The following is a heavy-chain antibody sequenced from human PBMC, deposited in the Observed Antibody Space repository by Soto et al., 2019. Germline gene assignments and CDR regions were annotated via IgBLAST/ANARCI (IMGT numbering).Heavy chain of an antibody. V-gene: IGHV3-23*01. Sequence: EVQLLESGGGLVQPGGSLRLSCAASGFTFSSYAMSWVRQAPGKGLEWVSAISGSGGSTYYADSVKGRFTISRDNSKNTLYLQMNSLRAEDTAVYYCARDVPEYSGYDYDYYYYMDVWGKGTTVTVSS. J-gene: IGHJ6*03. CDR1: GFTFSSYA. CDR3: ARDVPEYSGYDYDYYYYMDV. CDR2: ISGSGGST. D-gene: IGHD5-12*01.